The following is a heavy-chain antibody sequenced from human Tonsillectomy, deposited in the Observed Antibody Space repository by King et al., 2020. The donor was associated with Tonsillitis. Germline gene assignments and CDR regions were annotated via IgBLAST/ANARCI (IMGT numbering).Heavy chain of an antibody. CDR2: ISAYNGNT. J-gene: IGHJ4*02. D-gene: IGHD2-15*01. CDR3: AREKSPYCSGGSCYPSDY. V-gene: IGHV1-18*04. CDR1: GYTFTSYG. Sequence: QLVQSGAEVKKPGASVKVSCKASGYTFTSYGISWVRQAPGQGLEWMGWISAYNGNTNYAQKLQGRVTMTTDTSTSTAYMELRSLRSDDTAVYYCAREKSPYCSGGSCYPSDYWGQGTLVTVSS.